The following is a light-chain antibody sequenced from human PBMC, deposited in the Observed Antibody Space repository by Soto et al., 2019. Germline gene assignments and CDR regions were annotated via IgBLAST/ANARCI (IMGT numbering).Light chain of an antibody. CDR2: GNT. J-gene: IGLJ2*01. V-gene: IGLV1-40*01. CDR3: QSYDNTLVGLI. CDR1: SSNIGADYH. Sequence: QSVLTQLPSVSGAPGQRVTIFCTGSSSNIGADYHVHWYQQLPGTAPRLLIYGNTNRPSGVPDRFSGSKSGTSASLAITGLQAEDEADFYCQSYDNTLVGLIFGGGTKLTVL.